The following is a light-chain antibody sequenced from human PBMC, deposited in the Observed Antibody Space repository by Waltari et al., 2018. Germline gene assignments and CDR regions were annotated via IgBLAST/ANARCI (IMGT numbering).Light chain of an antibody. CDR3: MIWHTSAWV. CDR1: SGINVGTYR. CDR2: YKSDSDK. J-gene: IGLJ3*02. Sequence: QAVLTQPSSLSASPGASASLTCPLRSGINVGTYRIYWYQPKPGSRPQYLLRYKSDSDKQQGSGVPSRFSASKDASANAGILLISGLQSEDEADYYCMIWHTSAWVFGGGTKLTVL. V-gene: IGLV5-45*03.